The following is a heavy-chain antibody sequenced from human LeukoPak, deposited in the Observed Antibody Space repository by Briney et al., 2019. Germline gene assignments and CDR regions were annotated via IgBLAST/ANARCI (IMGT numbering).Heavy chain of an antibody. J-gene: IGHJ3*02. CDR3: ARRHASGNNVFDI. CDR2: IYSGGDT. Sequence: GGSLRLSCAASGFTFSSYAMNWVRQAPGKGLEWVSVIYSGGDTYYADSVKGRFTISRDNSKNTLYVEMHGLRAEDTAVYYCARRHASGNNVFDIWGQGTMVTVSS. CDR1: GFTFSSYA. D-gene: IGHD3-10*01. V-gene: IGHV3-53*01.